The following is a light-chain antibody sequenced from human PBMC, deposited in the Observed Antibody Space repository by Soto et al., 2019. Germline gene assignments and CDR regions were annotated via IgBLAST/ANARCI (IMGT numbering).Light chain of an antibody. Sequence: DIVMIQSPDSLAVSLGERATINCKSSQSVLYSSNNKNYLAWYQQKAGQPPKLLIHWASTRESGVPDRFSGSGSGTAFTLTISSLQAEDVAVYYCQQYYSNSALTFGGGTKVEIK. CDR1: QSVLYSSNNKNY. CDR3: QQYYSNSALT. V-gene: IGKV4-1*01. CDR2: WAS. J-gene: IGKJ4*01.